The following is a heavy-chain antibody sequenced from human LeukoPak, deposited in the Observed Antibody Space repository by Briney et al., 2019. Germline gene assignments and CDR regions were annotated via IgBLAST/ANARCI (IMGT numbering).Heavy chain of an antibody. CDR1: GFTFSSYA. J-gene: IGHJ4*02. CDR2: ISYDGSNK. Sequence: PGGSLRLSCAASGFTFSSYAMHWVRQAPGKGLEWVAVISYDGSNKYYADSVKGRFTISRDNSKNTLYLQMNSLRAEDTAVYYCLGLRAREATTHFDYWGQGTLVTVSS. CDR3: LGLRAREATTHFDY. D-gene: IGHD1-1*01. V-gene: IGHV3-30*04.